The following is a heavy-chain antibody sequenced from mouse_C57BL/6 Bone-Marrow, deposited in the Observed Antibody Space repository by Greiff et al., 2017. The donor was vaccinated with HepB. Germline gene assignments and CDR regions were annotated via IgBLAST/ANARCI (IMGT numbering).Heavy chain of an antibody. CDR1: GYTFTSYG. V-gene: IGHV1-81*01. J-gene: IGHJ2*01. Sequence: QVQLKESGAELARPGASVKLSCKASGYTFTSYGISWVKQRTGQGLEWIGEIYPRSGNTYYNEKFKGKATLTADKSSSTAYMELRSLTSEDSAVYFCARITTVVEVGPHFDYWGQGTTLTVSS. CDR3: ARITTVVEVGPHFDY. D-gene: IGHD1-1*01. CDR2: IYPRSGNT.